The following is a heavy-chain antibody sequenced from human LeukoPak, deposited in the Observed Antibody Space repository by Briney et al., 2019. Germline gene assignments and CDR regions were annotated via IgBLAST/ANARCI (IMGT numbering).Heavy chain of an antibody. D-gene: IGHD6-6*01. V-gene: IGHV5-51*01. J-gene: IGHJ6*03. CDR1: GYSFTSYW. CDR3: ARGDSSSSGYHYMDV. CDR2: IYPGDSDT. Sequence: GESLKISYKGSGYSFTSYWIGWVRQMPGKGLEWMGIIYPGDSDTRYSPSFQGQVTISADKSISTAYLQWSSLKASDTAMYYCARGDSSSSGYHYMDVWGKGTTVTVSS.